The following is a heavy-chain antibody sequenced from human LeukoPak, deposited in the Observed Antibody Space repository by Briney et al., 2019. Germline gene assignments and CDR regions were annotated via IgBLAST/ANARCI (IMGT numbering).Heavy chain of an antibody. D-gene: IGHD6-13*01. CDR3: AKGAAVGTLIKNWFHP. CDR2: ISGGGEKT. Sequence: GGSLRLSCAASGFTFNIYAMSWVRQDPGKGLQWVAAISGGGEKTFYADSVQGRLIISRDDPKNTLYLEIISLRAEDTAIYYCAKGAAVGTLIKNWFHPWGQGTLGTVSA. J-gene: IGHJ5*02. CDR1: GFTFNIYA. V-gene: IGHV3-23*01.